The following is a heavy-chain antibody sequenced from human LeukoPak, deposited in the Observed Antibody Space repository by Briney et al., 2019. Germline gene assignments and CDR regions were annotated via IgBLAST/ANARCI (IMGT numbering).Heavy chain of an antibody. CDR1: GGPISRYY. Sequence: SETLSLPCTVSGGPISRYYWSWIRQPPGKGLEWIGYIYYSGNTNYNPSLKSRVTISVDTSKNQFSLKLSSLTAADTAVYYCATSGSSGWWDYYYGMDVWGQRTTGTVSS. CDR2: IYYSGNT. D-gene: IGHD6-19*01. J-gene: IGHJ6*01. CDR3: ATSGSSGWWDYYYGMDV. V-gene: IGHV4-59*01.